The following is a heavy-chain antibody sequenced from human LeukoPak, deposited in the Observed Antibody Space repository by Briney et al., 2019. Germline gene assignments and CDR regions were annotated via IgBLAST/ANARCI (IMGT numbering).Heavy chain of an antibody. V-gene: IGHV3-48*01. CDR3: TRGPGGDYYGSGSYSWFDP. J-gene: IGHJ5*02. CDR1: GFTFINYS. Sequence: GGSLRLSCVASGFTFINYSMNWVRQAQGKGLEWVSYISSSSNIYYAESVKGRFTISRDNAKNPLYLQMNSLRAEDTAVYYCTRGPGGDYYGSGSYSWFDPCGQGTLVTVSS. D-gene: IGHD3-10*01. CDR2: ISSSSNI.